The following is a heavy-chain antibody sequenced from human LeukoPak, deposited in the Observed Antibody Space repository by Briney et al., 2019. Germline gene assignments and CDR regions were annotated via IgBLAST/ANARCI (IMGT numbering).Heavy chain of an antibody. V-gene: IGHV4-39*01. CDR3: VRHISANTGYFDS. CDR2: VYYDGTS. J-gene: IGHJ4*02. CDR1: GGSINSHSYY. Sequence: PSETLSLTCTVSGGSINSHSYYWGWIRHFPGRGVEWNVSVYYDGTSYSNPSGKTRISEIVKKARDQFSMDLDFVTAADSALYSCVRHISANTGYFDSCGQGTLVSVSS.